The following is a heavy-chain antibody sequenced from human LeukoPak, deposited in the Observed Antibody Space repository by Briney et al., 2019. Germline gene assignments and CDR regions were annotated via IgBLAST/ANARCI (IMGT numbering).Heavy chain of an antibody. CDR1: GGSISSYY. Sequence: PSETLSLTCTVSGGSISSYYWSWIRQPPGKGLEWIGYISYSGNTNYNPSLKSRVTISVDTSKSQFSLNLSSVTAADTAVYYCASGYGGNSYDYFDYWGQGTLVTVSS. V-gene: IGHV4-59*01. D-gene: IGHD4-23*01. CDR3: ASGYGGNSYDYFDY. CDR2: ISYSGNT. J-gene: IGHJ4*02.